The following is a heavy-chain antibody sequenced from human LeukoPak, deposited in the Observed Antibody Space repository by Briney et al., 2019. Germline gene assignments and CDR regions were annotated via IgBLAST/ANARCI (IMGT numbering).Heavy chain of an antibody. CDR2: MNWNGGST. CDR3: ARATHYESSGYDY. J-gene: IGHJ4*02. CDR1: GFTFDDYG. Sequence: GGSLRLSCAASGFTFDDYGMSWVRQAPGKGLEWVSGMNWNGGSTGYADSVKGRFTISRDNAKNSLYLQMTSLKAEDTALYYCARATHYESSGYDYWGQGTLVTVSS. D-gene: IGHD3-22*01. V-gene: IGHV3-20*04.